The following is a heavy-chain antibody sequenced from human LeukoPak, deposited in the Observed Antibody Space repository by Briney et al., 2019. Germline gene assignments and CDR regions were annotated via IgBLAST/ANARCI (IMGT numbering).Heavy chain of an antibody. Sequence: ASVKVSCKASGYTFTGYYMHWVRQAPGQGLEWMGWINPNSGGTNYAQKFQGRVTMTRDTSISTAYMELSRLRSDDTAVYYCARWADYYGSGSYFGSGFDYWGQGTLVTVSS. V-gene: IGHV1-2*02. D-gene: IGHD3-10*01. J-gene: IGHJ4*02. CDR1: GYTFTGYY. CDR3: ARWADYYGSGSYFGSGFDY. CDR2: INPNSGGT.